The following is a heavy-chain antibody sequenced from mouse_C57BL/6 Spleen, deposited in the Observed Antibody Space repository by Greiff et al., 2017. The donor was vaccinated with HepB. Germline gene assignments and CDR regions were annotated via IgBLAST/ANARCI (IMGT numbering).Heavy chain of an antibody. D-gene: IGHD1-1*02. CDR2: ISGGGGNT. V-gene: IGHV5-9*01. Sequence: EVQLVESGGGLVKPGGSLKLSCAASGFTFSSYTMSWVRQTPEKRLEWVATISGGGGNTYYPDSVKGRFTISRDNAKNTLYLQMSSLRSEDTALYYCARHGGGNPFAYWGQGTLVTVSA. CDR3: ARHGGGNPFAY. CDR1: GFTFSSYT. J-gene: IGHJ3*01.